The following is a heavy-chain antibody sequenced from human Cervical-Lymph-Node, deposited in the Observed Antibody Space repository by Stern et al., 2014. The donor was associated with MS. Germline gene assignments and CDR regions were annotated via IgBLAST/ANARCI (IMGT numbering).Heavy chain of an antibody. Sequence: QITLKESGPTLVKPTQTVTLTCTLSGFSVATAGVGVGWIRQPPGKALEWLALIYCDDDKLYSPSLKNRLNIIKDTSKNQVVLTMTNVDPVDTATYYCAHSRVKYCRGGTCYSSLFDYWGQGTLVTVSS. J-gene: IGHJ4*02. D-gene: IGHD2-15*01. CDR2: IYCDDDK. V-gene: IGHV2-5*02. CDR3: AHSRVKYCRGGTCYSSLFDY. CDR1: GFSVATAGVG.